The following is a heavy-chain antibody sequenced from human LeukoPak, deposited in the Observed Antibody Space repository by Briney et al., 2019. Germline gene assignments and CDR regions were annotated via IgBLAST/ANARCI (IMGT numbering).Heavy chain of an antibody. J-gene: IGHJ3*02. D-gene: IGHD4-17*01. Sequence: PGGSLRLSCAASGFTVSSYSMNWVRQAPGKGLEWVSHISSGSSTIYYADSVKGRFTISRDNAKNSLYLQMNSLRDEDTAVYYCARDRGYGDYVGAFDIWGQGTMVTVSS. CDR2: ISSGSSTI. V-gene: IGHV3-48*02. CDR3: ARDRGYGDYVGAFDI. CDR1: GFTVSSYS.